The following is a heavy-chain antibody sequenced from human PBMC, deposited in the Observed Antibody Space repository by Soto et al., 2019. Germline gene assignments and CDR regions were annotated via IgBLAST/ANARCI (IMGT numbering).Heavy chain of an antibody. CDR2: ISGSGGST. D-gene: IGHD2-21*02. CDR1: GFMFSNYA. Sequence: EVQLLESGGGLVRPGGSLRLSCAVSGFMFSNYAMTWVRQAPGKGLEWVSSISGSGGSTYYSDSVRGRFTISRDNSKKMLYLEMNSLKGDDTAVYYCAKDGSWGDHYYFDNWGQGTLVTVSS. J-gene: IGHJ4*02. V-gene: IGHV3-23*01. CDR3: AKDGSWGDHYYFDN.